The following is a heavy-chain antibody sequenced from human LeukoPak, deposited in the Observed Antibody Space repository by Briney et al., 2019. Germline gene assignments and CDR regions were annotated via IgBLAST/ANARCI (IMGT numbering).Heavy chain of an antibody. Sequence: GGSLRLSCAASGFTVSSNYMSWVRQAPGKGLEWVSVIYSGGSTYYTDSVKGRFTLSRDNSKNTLYLQMNSLRAEDTAVYYCARGGSGYYHPGWGQGTPVTVSS. CDR1: GFTVSSNY. J-gene: IGHJ4*02. D-gene: IGHD3-22*01. V-gene: IGHV3-66*01. CDR2: IYSGGST. CDR3: ARGGSGYYHPG.